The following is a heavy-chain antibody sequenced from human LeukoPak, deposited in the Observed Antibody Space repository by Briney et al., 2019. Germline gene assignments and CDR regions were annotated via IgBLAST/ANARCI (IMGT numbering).Heavy chain of an antibody. Sequence: GGSLRLSCAASGFTFDDYAMHWVRQAPGKGLEWVSGISWNSGSIGYADSVKGRFTISRDNAKNSLYLQMNSLRAEDTALYYCAKGMRLKWELLLFDYWGQGTLVTVSS. CDR2: ISWNSGSI. CDR3: AKGMRLKWELLLFDY. J-gene: IGHJ4*02. CDR1: GFTFDDYA. D-gene: IGHD1-26*01. V-gene: IGHV3-9*01.